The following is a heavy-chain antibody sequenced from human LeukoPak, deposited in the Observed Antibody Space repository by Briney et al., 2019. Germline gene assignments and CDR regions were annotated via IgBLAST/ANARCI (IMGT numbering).Heavy chain of an antibody. CDR1: GFTFSSYE. CDR3: ARARGIDLESRGLDY. D-gene: IGHD3-10*01. CDR2: IRSSGSTI. Sequence: GGSLRLSCAASGFTFSSYEMNWVRQAPGKGLEWVSYIRSSGSTIYYADSVKGRFTISRDNAKNSLYLQMNSLRAEDTAVYYCARARGIDLESRGLDYWGQGTLVTVSS. V-gene: IGHV3-48*03. J-gene: IGHJ4*02.